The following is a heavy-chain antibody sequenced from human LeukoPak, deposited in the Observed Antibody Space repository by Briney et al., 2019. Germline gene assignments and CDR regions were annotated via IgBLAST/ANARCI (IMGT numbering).Heavy chain of an antibody. CDR1: GFTVSNNY. D-gene: IGHD2-8*02. V-gene: IGHV3-66*01. CDR3: ALLVHNAQYN. CDR2: IYSGGLT. J-gene: IGHJ4*02. Sequence: GGSLRLSCAASGFTVSNNYMSRVRQAPGKGLEWVSVIYSGGLTYYADSVKGRFTISRDNSKNTLYLQMNSLRVEDIAVYYCALLVHNAQYNWGQGTLVTVSS.